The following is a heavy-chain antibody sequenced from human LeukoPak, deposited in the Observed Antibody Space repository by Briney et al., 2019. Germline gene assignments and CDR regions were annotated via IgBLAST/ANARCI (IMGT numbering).Heavy chain of an antibody. CDR1: GFTFSSYG. Sequence: GGSLGLSCAASGFTFSSYGIHWVRQAPGKGLEWVADVSSDGSNRYYADSVKGRFTISRDTPKNMVYLQMNSLGAEDTAVYYCARGYSSSWLGYFDYWGQGALVTVSS. D-gene: IGHD6-13*01. V-gene: IGHV3-30*03. CDR2: VSSDGSNR. CDR3: ARGYSSSWLGYFDY. J-gene: IGHJ4*02.